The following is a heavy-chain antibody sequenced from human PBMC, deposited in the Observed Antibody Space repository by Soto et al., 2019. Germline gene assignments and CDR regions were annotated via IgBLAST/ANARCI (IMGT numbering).Heavy chain of an antibody. J-gene: IGHJ4*02. CDR3: ASTYYYDSSGYPFDY. Sequence: GESLKISCTGAGYSFTSYWIGWVRQMPGKVLGWMWIIYPGDSDTKYSPSFQGQGTISADKSISTAYLQWSSLKASDTAMYYCASTYYYDSSGYPFDYWGQGTLVTVSS. D-gene: IGHD3-22*01. CDR2: IYPGDSDT. CDR1: GYSFTSYW. V-gene: IGHV5-51*01.